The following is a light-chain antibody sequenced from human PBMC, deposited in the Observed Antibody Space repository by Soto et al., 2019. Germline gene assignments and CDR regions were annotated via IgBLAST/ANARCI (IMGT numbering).Light chain of an antibody. CDR3: QQRSNWPWT. Sequence: EIVLTQSPATLSLSPGERATLSCSASQSVSSYLAWYQQKPGQAPRLLIYDASNRATGIPARFSGSGSGTDFTLTISSLEPEDFAVHYCQQRSNWPWTFGQGTKVEIK. CDR1: QSVSSY. V-gene: IGKV3-11*01. J-gene: IGKJ1*01. CDR2: DAS.